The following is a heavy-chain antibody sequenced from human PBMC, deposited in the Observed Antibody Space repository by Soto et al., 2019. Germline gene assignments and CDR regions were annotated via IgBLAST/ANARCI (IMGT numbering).Heavy chain of an antibody. CDR1: GGSFNSYA. CDR3: ARPLRYYDSWMSYPPFDY. J-gene: IGHJ4*02. CDR2: IIPLFGTT. D-gene: IGHD3-3*01. Sequence: QVQLVQSGAEVKKPGSSVKVSCRASGGSFNSYAINWVRQAPGQGLEWMGGIIPLFGTTYYAQKFQGRVTITADESTNTAYMDLNSLEFEDTALYYCARPLRYYDSWMSYPPFDYWGQGTLVTVSS. V-gene: IGHV1-69*01.